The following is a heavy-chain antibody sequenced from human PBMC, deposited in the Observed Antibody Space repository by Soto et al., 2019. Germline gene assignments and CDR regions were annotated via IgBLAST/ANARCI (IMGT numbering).Heavy chain of an antibody. Sequence: ASVKVSCKASGYTFTGYYMHWVRQAPGQGLEWMGGINPNSGGTNYAQKFQGWVTMTRDTSINTAYRELSRLRSDDTAVYYCARGAGTKVYIWFDPWGQGTLVTVSS. J-gene: IGHJ5*02. CDR1: GYTFTGYY. CDR3: ARGAGTKVYIWFDP. V-gene: IGHV1-2*04. D-gene: IGHD1-7*01. CDR2: INPNSGGT.